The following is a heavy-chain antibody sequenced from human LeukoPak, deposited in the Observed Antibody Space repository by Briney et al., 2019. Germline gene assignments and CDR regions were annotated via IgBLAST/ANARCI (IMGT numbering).Heavy chain of an antibody. CDR2: IGSSRSTI. V-gene: IGHV3-48*01. CDR3: AKDPQLSITMIVVVTPLLGYFDY. CDR1: GFTFSSYT. D-gene: IGHD3-22*01. J-gene: IGHJ4*02. Sequence: GGSLRLSCAASGFTFSSYTMNWVRQAPGKRLEWVSYIGSSRSTIYYADSAKGRFTISGDNSKNTLYLQMNSLRAEDTAVYYCAKDPQLSITMIVVVTPLLGYFDYWGQGTLVTVSS.